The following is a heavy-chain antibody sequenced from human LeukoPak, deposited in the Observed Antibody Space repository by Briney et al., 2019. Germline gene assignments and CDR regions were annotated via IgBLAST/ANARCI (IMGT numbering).Heavy chain of an antibody. CDR1: GFTFSRYS. Sequence: HPGGSLRLSCAASGFTFSRYSMNWVRQAPGKGLEWVSYISRSSSTIHYADSVKGRFTISRDNAKSSLFLQMNSLRAEDTAVYYCAKGPLEQLVEGSYYFDYWGQGTLVTVSS. CDR3: AKGPLEQLVEGSYYFDY. J-gene: IGHJ4*02. D-gene: IGHD6-6*01. CDR2: ISRSSSTI. V-gene: IGHV3-48*04.